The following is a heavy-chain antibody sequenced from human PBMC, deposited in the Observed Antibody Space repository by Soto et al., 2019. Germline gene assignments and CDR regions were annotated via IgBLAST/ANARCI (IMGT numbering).Heavy chain of an antibody. V-gene: IGHV4-61*01. CDR3: ARGERWNYYLDY. J-gene: IGHJ4*02. CDR2: IYYSGST. D-gene: IGHD1-7*01. Sequence: SETLSLTCTVSGGSVSSGSYYWSWIRQPPGKGLEWIGYIYYSGSTNYNPSLKSRVTISVDTSKNQFSLKLSSVTAADTAVYYCARGERWNYYLDYWGQGTLVTVSS. CDR1: GGSVSSGSYY.